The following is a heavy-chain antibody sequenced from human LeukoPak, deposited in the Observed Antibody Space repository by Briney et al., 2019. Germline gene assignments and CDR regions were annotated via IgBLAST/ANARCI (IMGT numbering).Heavy chain of an antibody. D-gene: IGHD4-11*01. CDR1: GDSVSSNSAA. V-gene: IGHV6-1*01. Sequence: SQTLSLTCAISGDSVSSNSAAWNWIRQSPSRGLEWLGRTYYRSKWYYDYVVSLKSRITIIPDTSKNQFSLKLSSVTAADTAVYYCARAIRDTVTLDAFDIWGQGTMVTVSS. J-gene: IGHJ3*02. CDR2: TYYRSKWYY. CDR3: ARAIRDTVTLDAFDI.